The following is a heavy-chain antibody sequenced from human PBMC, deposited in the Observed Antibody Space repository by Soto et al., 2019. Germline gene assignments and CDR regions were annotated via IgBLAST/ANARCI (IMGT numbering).Heavy chain of an antibody. CDR2: ITHSGGT. V-gene: IGHV4-34*01. Sequence: SETLSLTCAIYGGSFSGYYWSWIRQSPGKGLVWIGEITHSGGTNYNPSLKSRVTISVDTSKNQFSLKLSSVTAADTAVYYCARDWGYCTNGVCFPPYYVDVWGKGTTVTVSS. CDR3: ARDWGYCTNGVCFPPYYVDV. D-gene: IGHD2-8*01. CDR1: GGSFSGYY. J-gene: IGHJ6*03.